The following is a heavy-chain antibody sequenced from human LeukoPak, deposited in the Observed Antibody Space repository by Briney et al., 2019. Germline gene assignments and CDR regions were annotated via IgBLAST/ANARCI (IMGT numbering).Heavy chain of an antibody. D-gene: IGHD6-19*01. V-gene: IGHV3-23*01. Sequence: GGSLRLSCAASGFTFSAFAMTWVRQAPGKGLEWVSTITSDGDNTYSADSVKGRTTFSRDNSKNTLSLQLRSLRAEDTAVYYCAKDLSYTSGSSDYWGQGTLVTVSS. CDR2: ITSDGDNT. J-gene: IGHJ4*02. CDR1: GFTFSAFA. CDR3: AKDLSYTSGSSDY.